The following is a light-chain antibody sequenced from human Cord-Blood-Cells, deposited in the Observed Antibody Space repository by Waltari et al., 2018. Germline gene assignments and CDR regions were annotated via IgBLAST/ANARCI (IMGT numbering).Light chain of an antibody. V-gene: IGKV3D-11*02. CDR3: QQRSNWQIT. J-gene: IGKJ5*01. CDR2: DAS. Sequence: EIVLTQSPATLSLSPGERATLSCRASQSVSSYLAWYQQKPGQAPRLLIYDASNRANGIPARFSGSGSGTDFTLTISSLEPEDFAVYYCQQRSNWQITFGQGTRLEIK. CDR1: QSVSSY.